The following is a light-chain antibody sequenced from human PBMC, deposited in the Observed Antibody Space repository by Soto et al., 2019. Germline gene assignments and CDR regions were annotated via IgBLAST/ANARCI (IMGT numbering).Light chain of an antibody. V-gene: IGKV3-15*01. CDR1: QSVNNN. Sequence: EIVMTQSPATLSVSPGERVTLSCRASQSVNNNMAWYQQKPGQVPRVLIYGASTRATGIPARFSGSGSGTEFTLTITNLQPEDFAVYHCQQYDNWPPWTFGQGTKVEIK. J-gene: IGKJ1*01. CDR3: QQYDNWPPWT. CDR2: GAS.